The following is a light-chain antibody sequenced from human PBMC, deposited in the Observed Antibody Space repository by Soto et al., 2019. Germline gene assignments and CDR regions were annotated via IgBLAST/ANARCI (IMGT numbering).Light chain of an antibody. CDR1: SGDVGKYNY. V-gene: IGLV2-14*01. CDR2: EVT. Sequence: QSALTQPASVSRTPGQSITISCTGTSGDVGKYNYVSWYQQHPGKAPKLMIHEVTGRPSGVSNRFSGAKSGNTASLTISGLQAEDEADYYCSSYATTSHVFGTGTKLTVL. CDR3: SSYATTSHV. J-gene: IGLJ1*01.